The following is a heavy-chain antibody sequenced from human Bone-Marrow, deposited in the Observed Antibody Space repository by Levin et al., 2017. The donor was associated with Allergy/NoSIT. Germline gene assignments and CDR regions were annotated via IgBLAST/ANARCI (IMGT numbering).Heavy chain of an antibody. CDR1: GGSLGSGGYY. J-gene: IGHJ4*02. V-gene: IGHV4-61*02. D-gene: IGHD3-10*01. Sequence: SETLSLTCSVSGGSLGSGGYYWSWIRQPAGKGLEWIGRIYTFGSTSYNPSLQSRVTMSVDTSKSQFSLRLRSVTAADTAVYYCEKDDDGSGSPFDYWGQGILVTVSS. CDR2: IYTFGST. CDR3: EKDDDGSGSPFDY.